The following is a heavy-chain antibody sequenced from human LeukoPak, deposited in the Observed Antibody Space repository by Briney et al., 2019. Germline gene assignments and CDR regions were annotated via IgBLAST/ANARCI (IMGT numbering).Heavy chain of an antibody. CDR2: IKQDGSHK. CDR1: GFTFRNNW. Sequence: TGGSLRLSCAASGFTFRNNWMSWVRQAPGKGLEWVANIKQDGSHKNYVDSVKGRFTISRDNAKSSLSLQMNSLRVEDTALYYCARETPDSSGWDWGQGTLVTVSS. V-gene: IGHV3-7*01. D-gene: IGHD6-19*01. CDR3: ARETPDSSGWD. J-gene: IGHJ4*02.